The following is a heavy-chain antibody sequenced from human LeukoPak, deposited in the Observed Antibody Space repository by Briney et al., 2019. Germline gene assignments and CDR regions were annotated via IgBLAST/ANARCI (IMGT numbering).Heavy chain of an antibody. J-gene: IGHJ6*03. CDR1: GYSISSGYY. D-gene: IGHD6-13*01. CDR2: IYHSGST. V-gene: IGHV4-38-2*02. CDR3: ARADYSSTWSHDYYYMDV. Sequence: SETLSLTCTVSGYSISSGYYWGWIRQPPGKGLEWIGSIYHSGSTYYNPSLKSRVTISVDTSKNQFSLKLSSVTAADTAVYYCARADYSSTWSHDYYYMDVWGKGTTVTISS.